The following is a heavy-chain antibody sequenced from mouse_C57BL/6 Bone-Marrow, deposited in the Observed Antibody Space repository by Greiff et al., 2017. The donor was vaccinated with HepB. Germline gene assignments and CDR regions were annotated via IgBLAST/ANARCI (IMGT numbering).Heavy chain of an antibody. CDR2: ISSGSSTI. CDR1: GFTFSDYG. J-gene: IGHJ1*03. V-gene: IGHV5-17*01. CDR3: ARQNGYWYFDV. Sequence: EVQLMESGGGLVKPGGSLKLSCAASGFTFSDYGMHWVRQAPEKGLEWVAYISSGSSTIYYADTVKGRFTISRDNAKNTLFLQMTSLRSEDTAMYYCARQNGYWYFDVWGTGTTVTVSS.